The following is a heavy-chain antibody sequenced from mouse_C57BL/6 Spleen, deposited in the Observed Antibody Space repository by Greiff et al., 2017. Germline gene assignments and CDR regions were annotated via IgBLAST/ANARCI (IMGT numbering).Heavy chain of an antibody. CDR3: ARHGDDYDGYFDV. D-gene: IGHD2-4*01. V-gene: IGHV5-6*01. CDR2: ISSGGSYT. Sequence: EVQVVESGGDLVKPGGSLKLSCAASGFTFSSYGMSWVRQTPDKRLEWVATISSGGSYTYYPDSVKGRFTISRDNAKNTLYLQMSSLKSEDTAMYYCARHGDDYDGYFDVWGTGTTVTVSS. CDR1: GFTFSSYG. J-gene: IGHJ1*03.